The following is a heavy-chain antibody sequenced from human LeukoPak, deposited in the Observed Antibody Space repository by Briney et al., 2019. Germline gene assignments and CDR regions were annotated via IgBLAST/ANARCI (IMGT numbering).Heavy chain of an antibody. V-gene: IGHV3-23*01. CDR3: AKERGGSGWYGTFDF. Sequence: TGGSLRLSCAASGFTFSSYAMSWVRQAPGKGLEWVSTISGSGVSTYYADSVKGRFTISRDNSKNTLHLQMNSLRAEDTAVDYCAKERGGSGWYGTFDFWGQGTLVTVSS. CDR1: GFTFSSYA. J-gene: IGHJ4*02. D-gene: IGHD6-19*01. CDR2: ISGSGVST.